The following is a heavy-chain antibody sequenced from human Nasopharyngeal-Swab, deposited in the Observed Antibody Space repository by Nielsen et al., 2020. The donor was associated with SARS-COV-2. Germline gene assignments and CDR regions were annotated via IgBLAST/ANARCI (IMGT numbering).Heavy chain of an antibody. J-gene: IGHJ4*02. CDR2: IYYSGST. D-gene: IGHD2-15*01. Sequence: WIRQPPGKGLEWIGYIYYSGSTYYNPSLKSRVTISADTSKNQFSLKLSSVTAADTAVYYCARAGGYCSGGSCRRHYYFDYWGQGTLVTVSS. V-gene: IGHV4-31*02. CDR3: ARAGGYCSGGSCRRHYYFDY.